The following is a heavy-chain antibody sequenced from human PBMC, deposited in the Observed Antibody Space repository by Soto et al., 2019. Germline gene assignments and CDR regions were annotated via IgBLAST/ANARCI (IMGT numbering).Heavy chain of an antibody. CDR2: IYYSGST. Sequence: QVQLQESGPGLVKPSQTLSLTCTVSGGSISSGDYYWSWIRQPPGKGLEWIGYIYYSGSTYYNPSLQSRVXXXGXXSQNQFSLKLSSVTAADTAVYYCASTSYGYTFYDYWGQGTLVTVSS. V-gene: IGHV4-30-4*01. J-gene: IGHJ4*02. CDR1: GGSISSGDYY. CDR3: ASTSYGYTFYDY. D-gene: IGHD5-18*01.